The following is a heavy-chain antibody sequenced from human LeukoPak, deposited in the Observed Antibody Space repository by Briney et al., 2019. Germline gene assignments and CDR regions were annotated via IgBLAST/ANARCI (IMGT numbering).Heavy chain of an antibody. V-gene: IGHV1-2*02. CDR2: ISPNSSGT. Sequence: ASVKVSCKASGYTFTDNYLHWVRQAPGQGLEWMGWISPNSSGTNYAQKFQDRVTMTRDTSISTAYMELSRLRSDDTAVYYWARIRGLVPRQYYFDNWGQGTLVTVSS. CDR3: ARIRGLVPRQYYFDN. J-gene: IGHJ4*02. CDR1: GYTFTDNY. D-gene: IGHD3-16*01.